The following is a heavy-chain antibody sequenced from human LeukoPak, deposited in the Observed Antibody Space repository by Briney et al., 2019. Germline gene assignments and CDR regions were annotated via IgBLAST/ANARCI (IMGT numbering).Heavy chain of an antibody. CDR1: GGSFSGYY. V-gene: IGHV4-59*08. CDR2: MYDSGST. Sequence: SETLSLTCAVYGGSFSGYYWSWIRQPPGKGLEWIGYMYDSGSTNYNPSLKSRVTISVDASKNQFSLKVSSVTAADTAVYYCARYGSGSYSDDHFQHWGQGTLVTVSS. J-gene: IGHJ1*01. D-gene: IGHD3-10*01. CDR3: ARYGSGSYSDDHFQH.